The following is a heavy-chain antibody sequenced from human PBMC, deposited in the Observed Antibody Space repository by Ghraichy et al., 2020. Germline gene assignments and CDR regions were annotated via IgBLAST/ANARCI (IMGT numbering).Heavy chain of an antibody. V-gene: IGHV3-15*01. Sequence: LSLTCAASGFTFSNAWMSWVRQAPGRGLEWVGRIKSKTDGGTTDYAAPVKGRFTISRDDSKKTLYLQMNSLKTEDTAVYYCTTDNDYCSTTSCYYYYSGMDVWGQGTTVPVSS. J-gene: IGHJ6*02. CDR2: IKSKTDGGTT. D-gene: IGHD2-2*01. CDR3: TTDNDYCSTTSCYYYYSGMDV. CDR1: GFTFSNAW.